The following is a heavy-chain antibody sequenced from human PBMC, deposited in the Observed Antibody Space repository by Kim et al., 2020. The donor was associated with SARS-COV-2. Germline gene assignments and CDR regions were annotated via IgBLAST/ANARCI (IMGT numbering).Heavy chain of an antibody. J-gene: IGHJ4*02. CDR3: AREPSTYFDY. CDR2: IYGGGST. V-gene: IGHV3-66*01. Sequence: GGSLRHSCVVSGFTVSNTYMSWVRQAPGKGLEWVSIIYGGGSTYNADSVKGRFTISRDDSKNTVYLQMNSLRAEDTAVYFCAREPSTYFDYWGQGTLVTV. CDR1: GFTVSNTY.